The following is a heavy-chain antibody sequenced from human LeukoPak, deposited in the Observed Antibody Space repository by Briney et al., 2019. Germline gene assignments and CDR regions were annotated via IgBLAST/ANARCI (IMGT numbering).Heavy chain of an antibody. CDR1: GFTFSSYW. D-gene: IGHD3-3*01. CDR2: ISGSGGST. Sequence: GGSLRLSCAASGFTFSSYWMNWVRQAPGKGLEWVSAISGSGGSTYYADSVKGRFTISRDNSKNTLYLQMNSLRAEDTAVYYCAKPSYYDFWSASLGWFDPWGQGTLVTVSS. J-gene: IGHJ5*02. V-gene: IGHV3-23*01. CDR3: AKPSYYDFWSASLGWFDP.